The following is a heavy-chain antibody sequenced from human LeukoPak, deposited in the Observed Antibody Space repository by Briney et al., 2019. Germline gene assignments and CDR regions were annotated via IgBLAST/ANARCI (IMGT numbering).Heavy chain of an antibody. J-gene: IGHJ4*02. D-gene: IGHD3-16*01. CDR3: ARDWGIGIDHRKYFDS. CDR1: GYSFSGYY. Sequence: ASVKVSCEASGYSFSGYYMHWVRPAPGQGLAWMGWIYPNTGGTNYAQKFQGRVSMTRDTSISTAYLDLTGLRSDDTAVYFCARDWGIGIDHRKYFDSWGQGTLVTVSS. V-gene: IGHV1-2*02. CDR2: IYPNTGGT.